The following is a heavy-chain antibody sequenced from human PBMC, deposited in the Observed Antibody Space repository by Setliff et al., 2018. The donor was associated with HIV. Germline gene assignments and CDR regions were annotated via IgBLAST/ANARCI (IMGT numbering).Heavy chain of an antibody. V-gene: IGHV1-2*06. CDR2: INPNSGGT. Sequence: ASVKVSCKASGYTFTGYYMHWVRQAPGQGLEWMGRINPNSGGTNYARKFQGRVTMTRDTSISTAYMELSRLRSDDTAVYYCARGFYCSSTSCYVRRAYYYYMDVWGKGTTVTVSS. CDR1: GYTFTGYY. J-gene: IGHJ6*03. CDR3: ARGFYCSSTSCYVRRAYYYYMDV. D-gene: IGHD2-2*01.